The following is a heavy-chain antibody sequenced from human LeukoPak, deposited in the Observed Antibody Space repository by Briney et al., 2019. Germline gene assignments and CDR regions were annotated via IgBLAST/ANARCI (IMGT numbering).Heavy chain of an antibody. CDR2: ISSSSSYI. Sequence: GGSLRLSCAASGFTFSSYSMNWVRQAPGKGLEWVSSISSSSSYIYYADSVKGRFTISRDNAKNSLYLQMNSLRAEDTAVYYCAREHNHYDSSGYYAYWGQGTLVTVSS. V-gene: IGHV3-21*01. D-gene: IGHD3-22*01. CDR1: GFTFSSYS. J-gene: IGHJ4*02. CDR3: AREHNHYDSSGYYAY.